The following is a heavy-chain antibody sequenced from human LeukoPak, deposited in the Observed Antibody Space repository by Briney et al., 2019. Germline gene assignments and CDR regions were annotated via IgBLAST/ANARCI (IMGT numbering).Heavy chain of an antibody. CDR3: ARGRYCSADICSGGDAFDI. V-gene: IGHV4-4*07. D-gene: IGHD2-15*01. CDR1: GGSINNYY. CDR2: IYTRGST. J-gene: IGHJ3*02. Sequence: QPSETLPLTCTVSGGSINNYYWSWIRQPAGKGLEWIGRIYTRGSTNYNPSLKSRVTMSVDTSKNQFSLKLSSVTAADTAVYYCARGRYCSADICSGGDAFDIWGQGTMVSVSS.